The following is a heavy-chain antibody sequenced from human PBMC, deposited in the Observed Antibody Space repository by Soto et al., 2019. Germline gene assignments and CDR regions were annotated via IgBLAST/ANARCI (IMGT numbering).Heavy chain of an antibody. CDR3: ARAPYADYSYFDY. J-gene: IGHJ4*02. D-gene: IGHD4-17*01. V-gene: IGHV4-59*01. Sequence: QVQLQESGPGLVKPSETLSLTCTVSGGSISSYYWSWIRQPPGKGLEWIGYIYYSGSTNYNPSLKRRVTISVDTSKTQCSLKLSSVTAAATAVYYCARAPYADYSYFDYWGQGTLVTVSS. CDR2: IYYSGST. CDR1: GGSISSYY.